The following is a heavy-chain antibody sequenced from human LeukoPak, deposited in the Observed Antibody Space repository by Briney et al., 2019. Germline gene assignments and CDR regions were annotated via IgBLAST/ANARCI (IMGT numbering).Heavy chain of an antibody. CDR3: ARDGSGDLHFDY. V-gene: IGHV3-21*01. CDR2: ISSSSSYI. D-gene: IGHD6-19*01. CDR1: GFTFSSYS. J-gene: IGHJ4*02. Sequence: GGSLRLSCAASGFTFSSYSMNWVRQAPGKGLEWVSSISSSSSYIYYADSVKGRFTISRDNAKNSLYLQMNSLRAEDTAVYYCARDGSGDLHFDYWGQGTLVTVSS.